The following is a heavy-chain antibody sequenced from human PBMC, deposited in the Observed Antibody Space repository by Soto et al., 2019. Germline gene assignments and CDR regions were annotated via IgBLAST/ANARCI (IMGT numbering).Heavy chain of an antibody. CDR2: INTDGSII. Sequence: LRLSCAASGLIFSNYKMHWVRQAPGKGLVWVSRINTDGSIIDYADPVKGRFTVSRDNAKNTLYLQMNSLRADDTAVYYCARDTDGLHYWGQGTLVTVSS. CDR3: ARDTDGLHY. V-gene: IGHV3-74*01. CDR1: GLIFSNYK. J-gene: IGHJ4*02.